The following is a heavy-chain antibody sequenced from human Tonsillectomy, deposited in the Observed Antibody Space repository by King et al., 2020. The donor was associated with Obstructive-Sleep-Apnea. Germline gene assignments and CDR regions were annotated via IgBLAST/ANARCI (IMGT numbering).Heavy chain of an antibody. CDR1: GFSFSTYS. CDR2: ISPSGSAR. Sequence: VQLVESGGGLVQPGGSLRLSCTASGFSFSTYSMNWVRQAPGKGLEWVAFISPSGSARYYAESVKGRFTISRDNAKNSLHLQMSSLRVEDTAVYYCVREPYGSGSLFDFWGWGTLVTVSS. CDR3: VREPYGSGSLFDF. J-gene: IGHJ4*02. V-gene: IGHV3-48*04. D-gene: IGHD3-10*01.